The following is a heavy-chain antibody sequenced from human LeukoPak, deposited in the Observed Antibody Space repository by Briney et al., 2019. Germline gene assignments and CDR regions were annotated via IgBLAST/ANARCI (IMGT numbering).Heavy chain of an antibody. J-gene: IGHJ6*02. CDR2: ILGGGST. V-gene: IGHV3-53*01. CDR1: GFTVSSNY. D-gene: IGHD5-18*01. CDR3: ARGYGFSYGPYYYYGLDV. Sequence: GGSLRLSCAASGFTVSSNYMDWVRQAPGKGLDWVAVILGGGSTYYADSVKGRFTISRDDSKSTVYLQMNSLRAEDTAVYYCARGYGFSYGPYYYYGLDVWGQGTTVTVSS.